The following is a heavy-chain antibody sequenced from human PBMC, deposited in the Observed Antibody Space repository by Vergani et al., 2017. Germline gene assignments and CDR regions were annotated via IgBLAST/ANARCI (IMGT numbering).Heavy chain of an antibody. V-gene: IGHV3-23*04. CDR3: AKVRGGSSWAYYFDD. J-gene: IGHJ4*02. CDR2: ISGSGGST. Sequence: EVQLVEPGGGLVQPGGSLRLSCAASGFTFSSYAMSWVRQAPGKVLEWVSAISGSGGSTYYADSVKGRFTISRDNSKNTLYLQMNSLRAEDTAVYYCAKVRGGSSWAYYFDDGGQGTLVTVSS. CDR1: GFTFSSYA. D-gene: IGHD6-13*01.